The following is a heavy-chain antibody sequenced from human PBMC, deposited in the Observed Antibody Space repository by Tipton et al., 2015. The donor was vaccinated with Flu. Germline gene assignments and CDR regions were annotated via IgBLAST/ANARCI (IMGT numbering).Heavy chain of an antibody. CDR1: GGSINSSY. V-gene: IGHV4-4*07. J-gene: IGHJ1*01. Sequence: TLSLTCSVSGGSINSSYWSWIRQPAGKGLEWIGRIYSTGSTNYNPSVKSRVTMSVDTSKNQFSLKLASLTAADTAIYYCAAAPYGSGSWDFWGQGTLVTVSS. CDR3: AAAPYGSGSWDF. D-gene: IGHD3-10*01. CDR2: IYSTGST.